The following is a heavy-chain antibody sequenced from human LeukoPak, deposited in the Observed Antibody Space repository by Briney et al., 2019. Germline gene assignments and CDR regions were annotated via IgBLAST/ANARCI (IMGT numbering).Heavy chain of an antibody. CDR3: ARGGYYDSSGYPEYYGMDV. CDR1: GGSITNYY. J-gene: IGHJ6*02. V-gene: IGHV4-30-4*01. Sequence: SETLSLTCTVSGGSITNYYWSWIRQPPGKGLEWVGYIYYSGSTYYNPSLKSRVTISVDTSKNHFSLKLSSVTAADTAVYYCARGGYYDSSGYPEYYGMDVWGQGTTVTVSS. D-gene: IGHD3-22*01. CDR2: IYYSGST.